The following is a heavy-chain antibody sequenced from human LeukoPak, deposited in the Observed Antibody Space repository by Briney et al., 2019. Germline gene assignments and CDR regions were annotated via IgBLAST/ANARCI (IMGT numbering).Heavy chain of an antibody. J-gene: IGHJ4*02. V-gene: IGHV3-66*04. D-gene: IGHD3-10*01. CDR1: GFTVSSNY. Sequence: PGGSLRLSCAASGFTVSSNYMSWVRQAPGKGLEWVSVIYSGGSTYYADSVKGRFTISRDNSKNTLYLQMNSLRAEDTAVYYCARRLQGYGSGSYYNYWGQGTPVTVSS. CDR3: ARRLQGYGSGSYYNY. CDR2: IYSGGST.